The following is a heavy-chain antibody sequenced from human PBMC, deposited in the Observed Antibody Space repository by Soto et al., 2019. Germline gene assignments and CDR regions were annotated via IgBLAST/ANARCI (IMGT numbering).Heavy chain of an antibody. CDR1: AFIFNDKD. CDR3: ARVHLWRGSRRYSFAY. Sequence: PWGSLRLSCSASAFIFNDKDMRRIRQAPGKGLEWISRVEITVRGSSGRGSSNTCAGSVRGRVPVSGDNTKNSLLRGKDTAVHYCARVHLWRGSRRYSFAYWGQGVLVTVYS. J-gene: IGHJ4*02. CDR2: SSGRGSSN. V-gene: IGHV3-11*01. D-gene: IGHD3-22*01.